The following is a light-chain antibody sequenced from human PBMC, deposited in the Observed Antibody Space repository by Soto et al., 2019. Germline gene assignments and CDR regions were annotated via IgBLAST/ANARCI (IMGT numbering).Light chain of an antibody. V-gene: IGKV3-15*01. J-gene: IGKJ4*01. CDR2: GAS. CDR3: HQYNIWPPF. CDR1: QSVSSN. Sequence: EIVMTQSPATLSVSPGERATLSCRASQSVSSNLAWYQQKPGQAPRLLIYGASTRATGIPARFSGSGSGTDFTLTISSLQSEDFAVYYCHQYNIWPPFFGGGTKVDI.